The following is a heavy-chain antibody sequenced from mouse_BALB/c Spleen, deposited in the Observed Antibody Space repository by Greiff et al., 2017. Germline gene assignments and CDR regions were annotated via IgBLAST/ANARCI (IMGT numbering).Heavy chain of an antibody. D-gene: IGHD1-2*01. CDR1: GFNIKDTY. CDR3: ARSGVHYYGYGAMDY. CDR2: IDPANGNT. Sequence: EVKLVESGAELVKPGASVKLSCTASGFNIKDTYMHWVKQRPEQGLEWIGRIDPANGNTKYDPKFQGKATITADTSSNTAYLQLSSLTSEDTAVYYCARSGVHYYGYGAMDYWGQGTSVTVSS. J-gene: IGHJ4*01. V-gene: IGHV14-3*02.